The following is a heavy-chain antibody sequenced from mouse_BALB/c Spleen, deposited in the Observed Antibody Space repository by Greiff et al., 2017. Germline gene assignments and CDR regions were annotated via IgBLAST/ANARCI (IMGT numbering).Heavy chain of an antibody. CDR3: ARREYYPYAMGY. J-gene: IGHJ4*01. CDR1: GFDFSRYW. V-gene: IGHV4-1*02. D-gene: IGHD1-1*02. CDR2: INPDSSTI. Sequence: EVKLLESGGGLVQPGGSLKLSCAASGFDFSRYWMSWVRQAPGKGLEWIGEINPDSSTINYTPSLKDKFIISRDNAKNTLYLQMSKVRSEDTALYYCARREYYPYAMGYWGQEASVTVSS.